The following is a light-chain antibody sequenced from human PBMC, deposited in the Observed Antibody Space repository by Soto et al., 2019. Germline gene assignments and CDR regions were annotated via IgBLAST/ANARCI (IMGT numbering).Light chain of an antibody. CDR2: GAS. V-gene: IGKV3-15*01. CDR1: QSISNN. J-gene: IGKJ1*01. CDR3: QQYNNRPRT. Sequence: EIVMTQSPVTLSASPGERATLSCRASQSISNNLAWYQQKPGQAPRLLIYGASTRATGIPARCSGSESGTEFTLSISSLQSEELAVYYCQQYNNRPRTFGQGTKVEIK.